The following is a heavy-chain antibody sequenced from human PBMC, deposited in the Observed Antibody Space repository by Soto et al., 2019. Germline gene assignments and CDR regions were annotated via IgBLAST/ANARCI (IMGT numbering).Heavy chain of an antibody. CDR1: GFNFSNYA. CDR3: AKGSGGTVLVSSRFYFDY. Sequence: EVQLLESGGGLAQPGGSLRLSCAASGFNFSNYAMSWVRQAPGKGLEWVSAISGRAGNTYYADSVKGRFTISRDNSKNTLSLQLNSLRAEDTAVYYCAKGSGGTVLVSSRFYFDYWGQGTLVPVSP. J-gene: IGHJ4*02. D-gene: IGHD3-22*01. V-gene: IGHV3-23*01. CDR2: ISGRAGNT.